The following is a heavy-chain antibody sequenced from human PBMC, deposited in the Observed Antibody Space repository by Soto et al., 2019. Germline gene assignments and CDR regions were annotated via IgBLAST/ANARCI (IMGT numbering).Heavy chain of an antibody. CDR1: GFTFSSYA. V-gene: IGHV3-30-3*01. CDR3: ASVSGSRKEPPVDY. D-gene: IGHD3-16*01. CDR2: ISYDGSNK. J-gene: IGHJ4*02. Sequence: ESGGGVVQPGRSLRLSCAASGFTFSSYAMHWVRQAPGKGLEWVAVISYDGSNKYYADSVKGRFTISRDNSKNTLYLQMNSWKTRNRAVYYRASVSGSRKEPPVDYWGQGPLVTVSS.